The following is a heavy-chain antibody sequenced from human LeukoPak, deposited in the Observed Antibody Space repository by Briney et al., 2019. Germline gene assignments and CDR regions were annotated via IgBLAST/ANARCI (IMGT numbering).Heavy chain of an antibody. V-gene: IGHV4-34*01. CDR2: INHSGST. D-gene: IGHD3-22*01. Sequence: LETLSLTCAVYGGSFSDYYRSWIRQPPGKGLEWIGEINHSGSTNYNPSLKSRVTISVDTSKNQFSLKLSSVTAADTAVYFCARGSGRDDSSSPRHWFDPWGQGTLVTVSS. CDR1: GGSFSDYY. CDR3: ARGSGRDDSSSPRHWFDP. J-gene: IGHJ5*02.